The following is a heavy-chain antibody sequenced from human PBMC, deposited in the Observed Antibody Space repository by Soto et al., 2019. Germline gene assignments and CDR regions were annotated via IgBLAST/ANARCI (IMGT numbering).Heavy chain of an antibody. J-gene: IGHJ4*02. Sequence: QVQLVESGGGVVQPGGSLRLSCEAPGFTFRDYGFHWVRQAPGKGLEWVAVIYYDGSGSDYEDSVRGRFIFSRDISTNTLYLQMNSLRAEDTAVYYCVRDDCSGGTCYGGYWGQGTLVTVSS. V-gene: IGHV3-33*01. CDR2: IYYDGSGS. D-gene: IGHD2-15*01. CDR1: GFTFRDYG. CDR3: VRDDCSGGTCYGGY.